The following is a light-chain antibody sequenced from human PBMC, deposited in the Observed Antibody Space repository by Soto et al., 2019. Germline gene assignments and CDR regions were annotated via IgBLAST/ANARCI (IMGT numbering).Light chain of an antibody. Sequence: IQLTQSPSSLSASVGDRVTITCRASQGINNYLTWYLQKPGKAPKLLLYGASRLQRAVPSRFSGSGSGPDFTLSISSLQPEDLATYYCQQTYSSPSITVGQGTRLEIK. J-gene: IGKJ5*01. V-gene: IGKV1-39*01. CDR3: QQTYSSPSIT. CDR1: QGINNY. CDR2: GAS.